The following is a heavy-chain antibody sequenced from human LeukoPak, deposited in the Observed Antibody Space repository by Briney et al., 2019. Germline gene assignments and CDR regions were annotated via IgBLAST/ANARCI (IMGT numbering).Heavy chain of an antibody. CDR1: GFTFSFYP. CDR2: ISYDGSDQ. J-gene: IGHJ3*02. CDR3: ARDSGRFDVFDI. D-gene: IGHD3-10*01. V-gene: IGHV3-30*14. Sequence: PGGSLRLSCAASGFTFSFYPMHWVRQTPNKGLEWVAIISYDGSDQYYAGSVKGRFTISRDNSKNTLYLQMNSLRAEDTAVYYCARDSGRFDVFDIWGQGTMVTVSS.